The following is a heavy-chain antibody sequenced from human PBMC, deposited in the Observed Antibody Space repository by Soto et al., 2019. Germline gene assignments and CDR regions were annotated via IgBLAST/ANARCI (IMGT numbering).Heavy chain of an antibody. Sequence: PGESQKISCKGSGYSFTSYWIGWVRQMPGKGLEWMGIIYPGDSDTRYSPSFQGQVTISADKSISTAYLQWSSLKASDTAMYYCARSKPTMVRGVTWFDPWGQGTLVTVSS. D-gene: IGHD3-10*01. J-gene: IGHJ5*02. V-gene: IGHV5-51*01. CDR3: ARSKPTMVRGVTWFDP. CDR2: IYPGDSDT. CDR1: GYSFTSYW.